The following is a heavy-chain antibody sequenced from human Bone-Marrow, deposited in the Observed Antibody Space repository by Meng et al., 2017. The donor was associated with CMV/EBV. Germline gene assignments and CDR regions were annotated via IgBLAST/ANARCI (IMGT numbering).Heavy chain of an antibody. V-gene: IGHV3-30*04. D-gene: IGHD2-2*01. CDR1: GFTFSSYA. CDR2: ISYDGSNK. J-gene: IGHJ4*02. CDR3: ARVVVVPASVYFDY. Sequence: GGSLRLSCAASGFTFSSYAMHWVRQAPGKGLEWVAVISYDGSNKYYADSVKGRFTISRDNSMNTLYLQMNSLRAEDTAVYYCARVVVVPASVYFDYWGQGNLVNVSS.